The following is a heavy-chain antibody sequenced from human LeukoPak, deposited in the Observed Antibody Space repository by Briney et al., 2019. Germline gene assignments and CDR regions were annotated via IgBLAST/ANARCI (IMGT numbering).Heavy chain of an antibody. V-gene: IGHV1-2*02. CDR1: GYTFNGYY. CDR3: ARGPENWGSYYIDY. J-gene: IGHJ4*02. CDR2: INPNSGGT. Sequence: ASVKVSCKASGYTFNGYYMHWVRQAPGQGLEWMGWINPNSGGTNYAQKFQGRVTMTRDTSISTAYMELSSLRSDDTAVYYCARGPENWGSYYIDYWGQGTLVTVSS. D-gene: IGHD7-27*01.